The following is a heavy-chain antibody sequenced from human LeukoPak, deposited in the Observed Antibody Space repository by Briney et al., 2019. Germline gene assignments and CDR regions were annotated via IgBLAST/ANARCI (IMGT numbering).Heavy chain of an antibody. CDR1: GDSISSDY. CDR3: ARHRPGERRFDP. CDR2: INYSGIT. D-gene: IGHD3-16*01. V-gene: IGHV4-59*08. Sequence: SETLSLTCTASGDSISSDYLSWIRQPPGKGLEWIGYINYSGITNYNPSLKSRVTISVDTSKNQFSLKLSSVTAADTAVYYCARHRPGERRFDPWGQGTLVTVSS. J-gene: IGHJ5*02.